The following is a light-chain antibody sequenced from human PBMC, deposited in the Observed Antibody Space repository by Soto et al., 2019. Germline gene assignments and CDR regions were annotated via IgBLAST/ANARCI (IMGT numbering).Light chain of an antibody. J-gene: IGLJ1*01. CDR3: CSYAGSYTFYV. CDR2: DVS. Sequence: QSALTQPRSVSGSPGQSVTISCTGTSSDVGGYDYVSSYQQHPGKAPKLIIYDVSKRPSGVPDRFSGSKSGDTASLTISGRQAEDEADFYCCSYAGSYTFYVFGTGTKVTVL. V-gene: IGLV2-11*01. CDR1: SSDVGGYDY.